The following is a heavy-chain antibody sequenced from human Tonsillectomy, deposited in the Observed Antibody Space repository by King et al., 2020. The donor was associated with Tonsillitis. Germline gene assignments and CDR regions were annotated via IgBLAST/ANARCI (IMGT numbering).Heavy chain of an antibody. J-gene: IGHJ6*02. CDR2: IYYSGST. CDR1: GGSISSYY. V-gene: IGHV4-59*01. D-gene: IGHD3-3*01. Sequence: VQLQESGPGLVKTSETLSLTCTVSGGSISSYYWSWIRQPPGKGLEWIGYIYYSGSTNYNPSLKSRVTISVDTSKNQFSLKLSSVTAADTAVYYCARDSGRFLEWLGGSHYYYGMDVWGQGTTVTVSS. CDR3: ARDSGRFLEWLGGSHYYYGMDV.